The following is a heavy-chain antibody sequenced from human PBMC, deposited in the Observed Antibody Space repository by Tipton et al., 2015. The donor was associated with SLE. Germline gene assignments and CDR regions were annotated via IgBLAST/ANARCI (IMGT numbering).Heavy chain of an antibody. J-gene: IGHJ3*02. Sequence: TLSLTCAVYGGSFSGYYWSWIRQPPGKGLEWIGEISHSGSTNYNPSLKSRVTISVDTSKNQFSLKLSSVTAADTAVYYCARAPTSYFGVVNDAFDIWGQGTMVTVSS. CDR3: ARAPTSYFGVVNDAFDI. D-gene: IGHD3-3*01. V-gene: IGHV4-34*01. CDR1: GGSFSGYY. CDR2: ISHSGST.